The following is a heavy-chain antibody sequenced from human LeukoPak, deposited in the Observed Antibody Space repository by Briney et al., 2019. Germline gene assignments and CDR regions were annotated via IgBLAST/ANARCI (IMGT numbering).Heavy chain of an antibody. Sequence: GGSLRLSCAASGFTFSTYWMHWVRQTPGKGLVWVSRINPDGGSITYADSVKGRFTASRDNAKNTLYLQVNSLRAEDTAVYYCTRDHGVGATDIDYWGQGTPVTVSS. V-gene: IGHV3-74*01. CDR3: TRDHGVGATDIDY. CDR1: GFTFSTYW. J-gene: IGHJ4*02. CDR2: INPDGGSI. D-gene: IGHD1-26*01.